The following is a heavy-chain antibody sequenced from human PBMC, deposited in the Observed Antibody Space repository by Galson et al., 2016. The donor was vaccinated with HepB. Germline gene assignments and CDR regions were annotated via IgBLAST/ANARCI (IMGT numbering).Heavy chain of an antibody. CDR2: IDWEDDK. Sequence: PALVKPTQTLTVTCTFSGFSLNTRGMCVNWIRQPPGKALEWLALIDWEDDKYYNASLKTRLTISKDTSKNQVVLTLTNLDPMDTATYYCARTKYFYDSRGYQFSWFDSWGQGTLVSVSS. J-gene: IGHJ5*01. CDR1: GFSLNTRGMC. D-gene: IGHD3-22*01. V-gene: IGHV2-70*13. CDR3: ARTKYFYDSRGYQFSWFDS.